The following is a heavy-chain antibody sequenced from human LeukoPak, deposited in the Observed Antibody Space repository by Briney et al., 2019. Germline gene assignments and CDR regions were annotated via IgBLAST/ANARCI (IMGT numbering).Heavy chain of an antibody. D-gene: IGHD3-22*01. CDR1: ISTFSSYG. V-gene: IGHV3-30*18. CDR2: ISYDGSNK. CDR3: AKVGGYYDSSGYYYWDY. J-gene: IGHJ4*02. Sequence: GGSLRLSCAASISTFSSYGMHGVRQAPGKGLEWVAVISYDGSNKYYADSVKGRFTISRDNSKNTLYLQMNSLRAEDTAVYYCAKVGGYYDSSGYYYWDYWGQGTLVTVSS.